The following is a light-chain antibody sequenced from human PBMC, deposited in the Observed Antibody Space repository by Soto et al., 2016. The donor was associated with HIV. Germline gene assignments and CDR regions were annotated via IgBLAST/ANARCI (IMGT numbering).Light chain of an antibody. CDR3: QVWDSNSDHPFV. CDR1: DIGKKS. Sequence: SYELTQPPSVSVAPGMTARITCEGNDIGKKSVHWDQQKPGQAPVLVVYDDTRRRSGIPERFSGSNSGNTATLTISRVEAGDEADYYCQVWDSNSDHPFVFGTGTKVTVL. V-gene: IGLV3-21*03. J-gene: IGLJ1*01. CDR2: DDT.